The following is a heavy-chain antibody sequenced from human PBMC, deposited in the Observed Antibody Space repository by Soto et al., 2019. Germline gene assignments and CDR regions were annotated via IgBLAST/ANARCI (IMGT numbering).Heavy chain of an antibody. Sequence: QITLKESGPTLVKPTQTLTLTCTFSGFSLSTSGVGVGWIRQPPGKALEWLALIYWDDDERYSPSLKSRLTITKDTSKNQVVLTMTNLNPVDTATYYCAHSSSHGSDFDFWGQGTLVTVSS. V-gene: IGHV2-5*02. D-gene: IGHD6-19*01. CDR3: AHSSSHGSDFDF. CDR1: GFSLSTSGVG. J-gene: IGHJ4*02. CDR2: IYWDDDE.